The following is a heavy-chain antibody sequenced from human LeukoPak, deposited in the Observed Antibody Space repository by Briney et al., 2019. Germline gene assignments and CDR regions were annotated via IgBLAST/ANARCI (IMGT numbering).Heavy chain of an antibody. CDR3: ARGLPGYSSGWPFDY. CDR1: GGTFSSYA. D-gene: IGHD6-19*01. Sequence: SVKVSCKASGGTFSSYAISWVRQAPGQGLEWMGGIIPIFGTANYAQKFQGRVTITADESTSTAYMEPSSLRSEDTAVYYCARGLPGYSSGWPFDYWGQGTLVTVSS. J-gene: IGHJ4*02. CDR2: IIPIFGTA. V-gene: IGHV1-69*13.